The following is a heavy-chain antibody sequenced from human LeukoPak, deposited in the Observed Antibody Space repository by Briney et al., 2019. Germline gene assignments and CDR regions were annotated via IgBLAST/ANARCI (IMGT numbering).Heavy chain of an antibody. Sequence: GGSLRLSCAASGFTFSSYAMHWVRQAPGKGLEWVAVISYDGSNKYYADSVKGRFTISRDNSKNTLYLQMNSLRAEDTAVYYCAKYGAAVGRDDAFDIWGQGTMVTVSS. CDR2: ISYDGSNK. CDR3: AKYGAAVGRDDAFDI. CDR1: GFTFSSYA. V-gene: IGHV3-30-3*01. D-gene: IGHD6-13*01. J-gene: IGHJ3*02.